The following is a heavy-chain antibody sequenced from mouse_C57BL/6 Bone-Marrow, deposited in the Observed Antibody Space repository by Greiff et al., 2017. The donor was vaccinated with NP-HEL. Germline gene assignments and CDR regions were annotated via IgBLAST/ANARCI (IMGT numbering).Heavy chain of an antibody. V-gene: IGHV14-4*01. J-gene: IGHJ2*01. CDR1: GFNIKDDY. CDR2: IDPENGDT. Sequence: EVQLQQSGAELVRPGASVKLSCTASGFNIKDDYMHWVKQRPEQGLEWIGWIDPENGDTEYASKFQGKATITADTSSNTAYLQLSSLTSEDTAVDYCTTDYYGSSIDYWGQGTTLTVSS. CDR3: TTDYYGSSIDY. D-gene: IGHD1-1*01.